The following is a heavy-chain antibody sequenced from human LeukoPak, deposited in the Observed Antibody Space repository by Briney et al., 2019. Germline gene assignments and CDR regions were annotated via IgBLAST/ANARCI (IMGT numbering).Heavy chain of an antibody. Sequence: ASVKVSCKASGYTYTSYYMHWGWHAHGQGLERKGIINPSGRSTRYAQKFQGRVTMTRDTSTSTVYMEQSSLRSEDTAVYYCASLGDPVMESCWGQGTLVTVSS. J-gene: IGHJ4*02. V-gene: IGHV1-46*03. D-gene: IGHD5-18*01. CDR3: ASLGDPVMESC. CDR2: INPSGRST. CDR1: GYTYTSYY.